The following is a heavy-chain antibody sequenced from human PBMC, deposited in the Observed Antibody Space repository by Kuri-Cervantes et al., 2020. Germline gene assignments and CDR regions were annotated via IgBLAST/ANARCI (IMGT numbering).Heavy chain of an antibody. J-gene: IGHJ4*02. Sequence: SETLSLTCTVSGGSISSGDYYWSWIRQPPGKGLEWIGYIYYSGSTNYNPSLKSRVTISVDTSKNQFSLKLSSVTAADTAVYYCARGFSRGWYYFDYWGQGTLVTVSS. CDR1: GGSISSGDYY. V-gene: IGHV4-61*08. CDR2: IYYSGST. CDR3: ARGFSRGWYYFDY. D-gene: IGHD6-19*01.